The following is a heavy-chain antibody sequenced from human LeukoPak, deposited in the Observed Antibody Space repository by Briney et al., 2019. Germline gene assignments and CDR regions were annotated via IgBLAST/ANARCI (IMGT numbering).Heavy chain of an antibody. J-gene: IGHJ4*02. CDR1: GGTFNSFA. CDR2: IIPLLDMT. CDR3: EAAPFGYNSSGYNYQTY. V-gene: IGHV1-69*04. Sequence: ASVTVSCRASGGTFNSFAINWVRQAPGEGLEWMGRIIPLLDMTNYAQKFQGRLTITTDKSTSTASMELSSLRSEDMAVYYCEAAPFGYNSSGYNYQTYWGQGTLVTVSS. D-gene: IGHD3-22*01.